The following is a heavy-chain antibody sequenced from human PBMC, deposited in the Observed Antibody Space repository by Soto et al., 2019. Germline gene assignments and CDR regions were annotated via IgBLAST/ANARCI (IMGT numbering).Heavy chain of an antibody. CDR1: VFTFSHYA. V-gene: IGHV3-30-3*01. D-gene: IGHD6-6*01. CDR3: AREASVAALNWFDP. CDR2: ILYDGTIE. J-gene: IGHJ5*02. Sequence: WSLRLSCSASVFTFSHYALNWVRQAPGKGLEWVAVILYDGTIEHYADSVKGRFTVSRDNSKNTVYLQMDSLTPEDTGVYYCAREASVAALNWFDPWGQGTLVTVSS.